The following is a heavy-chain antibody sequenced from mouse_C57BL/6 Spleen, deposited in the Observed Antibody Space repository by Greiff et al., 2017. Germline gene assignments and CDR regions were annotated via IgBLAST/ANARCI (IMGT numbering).Heavy chain of an antibody. V-gene: IGHV5-12*01. CDR2: ISNGGGST. J-gene: IGHJ4*01. CDR3: AEREHFYAMDY. CDR1: GFTFSDYY. Sequence: EVKLVESGGGLVQPGGSLKLSCAASGFTFSDYYMYWVRQTPEQGLEWVAYISNGGGSTYYPDTVKGRFTISRDNAKNTLYLQMSRLKSEDTAMYYCAEREHFYAMDYWGQGTSVTVSS.